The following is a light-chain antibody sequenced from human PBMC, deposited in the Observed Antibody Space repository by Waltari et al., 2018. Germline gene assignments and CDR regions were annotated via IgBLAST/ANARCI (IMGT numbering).Light chain of an antibody. J-gene: IGLJ3*02. CDR2: KIN. CDR1: SGSVSTTSY. CDR3: ALYMGSGIWV. Sequence: QTVVTQEPSLSVSPGGTVTLTCALSSGSVSTTSYATWYRQTPGQSPRTLVYKINTRSSGVPGRFSGSMLGNKAALTITGAQAEDECDYYCALYMGSGIWVFGGGTKLTVL. V-gene: IGLV8-61*01.